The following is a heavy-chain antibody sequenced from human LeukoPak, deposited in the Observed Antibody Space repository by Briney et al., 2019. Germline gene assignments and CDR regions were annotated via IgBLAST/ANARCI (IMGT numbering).Heavy chain of an antibody. D-gene: IGHD1-26*01. CDR3: AKDSPSSPFDY. V-gene: IGHV3-23*01. Sequence: PGGSLRLSCAASGFTFSSYAMSWVRQSPGQGLEWVSAISVSGGSRYYADSVKARFTISRDNTKNTLYLQMNSLRAEDRAVYYCAKDSPSSPFDYWGQGTLVTVSS. J-gene: IGHJ4*02. CDR1: GFTFSSYA. CDR2: ISVSGGSR.